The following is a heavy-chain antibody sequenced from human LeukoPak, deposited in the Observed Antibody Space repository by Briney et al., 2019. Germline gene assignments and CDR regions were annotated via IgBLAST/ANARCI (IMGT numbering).Heavy chain of an antibody. CDR3: TRDDPYDYVWGSYSYVAFDI. Sequence: GGSLRLSCTASGFTFGDYAMSWVRQAPGKGLEWVGFIRSKAYGGTTEYAASVKGRFTISRDDSKSIAYLQMNSLKTEDTAVYYCTRDDPYDYVWGSYSYVAFDIWGQGTMVTVAS. D-gene: IGHD3-16*02. CDR1: GFTFGDYA. CDR2: IRSKAYGGTT. J-gene: IGHJ3*02. V-gene: IGHV3-49*04.